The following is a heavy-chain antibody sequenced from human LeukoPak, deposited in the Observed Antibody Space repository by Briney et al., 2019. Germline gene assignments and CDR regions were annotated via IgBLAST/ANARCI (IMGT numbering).Heavy chain of an antibody. CDR1: GFNVSRAY. D-gene: IGHD4-11*01. J-gene: IGHJ4*02. CDR3: ARHYSNGCTTGYFDY. Sequence: SGGSLRLSCAASGFNVSRAYMSWVRQSPGKGLEWVSVIYSGARNYHADSVKGRFTISRDSSKNTLYLQMNSLRPEDTAIYYCARHYSNGCTTGYFDYWGQGALVTVSS. V-gene: IGHV3-66*02. CDR2: IYSGARN.